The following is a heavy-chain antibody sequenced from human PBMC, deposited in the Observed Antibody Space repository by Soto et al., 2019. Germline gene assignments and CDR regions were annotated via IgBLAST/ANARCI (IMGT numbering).Heavy chain of an antibody. CDR2: ISAYNGNT. Sequence: GASVKVSCKASGYTFTSYGISWVRQAPGQGLEWMGWISAYNGNTNYAQKLQGRVTMTTDTSTSTAYMELRSLRSDDTAVYYCARDLPLVGYYYGSGSYYNWAYGMDVWGQGATVTVSS. D-gene: IGHD3-10*01. CDR1: GYTFTSYG. J-gene: IGHJ6*02. CDR3: ARDLPLVGYYYGSGSYYNWAYGMDV. V-gene: IGHV1-18*01.